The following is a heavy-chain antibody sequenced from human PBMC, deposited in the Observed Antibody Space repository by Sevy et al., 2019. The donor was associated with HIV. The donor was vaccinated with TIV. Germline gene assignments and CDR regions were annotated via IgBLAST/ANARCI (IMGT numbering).Heavy chain of an antibody. D-gene: IGHD3-9*01. J-gene: IGHJ4*02. CDR2: ISSNGYNA. CDR3: ARGAGWELTSFLSH. V-gene: IGHV3-30-3*01. CDR1: GFAFRTYA. Sequence: GGSLRLSCAASGFAFRTYAFHWVRQAPGRGLEWVGLISSNGYNAFYANSVMGRFTISRVNSINTLYLELNSLTPDDTAVYYCARGAGWELTSFLSHWGQGTLVTVSS.